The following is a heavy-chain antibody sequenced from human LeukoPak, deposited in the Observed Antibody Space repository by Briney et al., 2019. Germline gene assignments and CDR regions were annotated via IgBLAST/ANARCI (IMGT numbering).Heavy chain of an antibody. V-gene: IGHV3-7*04. CDR2: IKQDGSEK. CDR1: GFTFSSYW. D-gene: IGHD3-22*01. Sequence: GGSLSHSRAASGFTFSSYWMTWVRQAPGKGLEWVANIKQDGSEKYYVDSVKGRFSISRDNAKDSLYLQMNSLRAEDTAVYYCARGYDSSDYFFDFWGQGTLVTVSS. J-gene: IGHJ4*02. CDR3: ARGYDSSDYFFDF.